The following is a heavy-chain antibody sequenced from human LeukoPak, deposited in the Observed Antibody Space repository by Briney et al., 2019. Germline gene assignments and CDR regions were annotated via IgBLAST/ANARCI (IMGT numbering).Heavy chain of an antibody. CDR1: GYKFINYW. CDR3: ARRPTTNFDF. J-gene: IGHJ4*02. Sequence: GESLQISCKASGYKFINYWIAWVRQLPGKGLEWMGTIYPDDSDARYSPSFQGQVTLSVDKSVTTAYLQWSSLKASDTAIYYCARRPTTNFDFWGRGTLVTVSS. D-gene: IGHD1-26*01. CDR2: IYPDDSDA. V-gene: IGHV5-51*01.